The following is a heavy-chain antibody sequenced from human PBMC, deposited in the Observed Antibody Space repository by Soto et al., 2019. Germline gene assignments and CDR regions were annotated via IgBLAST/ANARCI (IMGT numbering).Heavy chain of an antibody. J-gene: IGHJ3*02. CDR1: GFTFSSYA. D-gene: IGHD1-26*01. CDR3: ANGEELVYAFDI. Sequence: GGSLRLSCAASGFTFSSYAMSWVRQAPGKGLEWVSAISGSGGSTYYADSVKGRFTISRDNSKNTLYLQMNSLRAEDTAVYYCANGEELVYAFDIWGQGTMVTVSS. V-gene: IGHV3-23*01. CDR2: ISGSGGST.